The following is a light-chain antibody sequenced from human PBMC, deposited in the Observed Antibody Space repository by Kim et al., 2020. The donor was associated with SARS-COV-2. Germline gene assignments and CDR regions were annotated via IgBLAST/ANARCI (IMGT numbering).Light chain of an antibody. CDR2: DVS. J-gene: IGLJ2*01. CDR1: SSDVGGYNY. V-gene: IGLV2-11*01. CDR3: CSYAGSYTVV. Sequence: QSATTSCTGTSSDVGGYNYVSWYQQHPGKAPKLMIYDVSKRPSGVPDRFSGSKSGNTASLTISGLQAEDEADYYCCSYAGSYTVVFGGGTQLTVL.